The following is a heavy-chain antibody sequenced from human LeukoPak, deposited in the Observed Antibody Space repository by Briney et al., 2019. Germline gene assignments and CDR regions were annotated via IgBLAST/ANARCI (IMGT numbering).Heavy chain of an antibody. V-gene: IGHV3-66*01. CDR2: IYSGGST. J-gene: IGHJ3*02. D-gene: IGHD3-10*01. CDR1: GLTFSSNY. CDR3: AREGQPLGLDFDI. Sequence: GGSLRLSCAASGLTFSSNYMSWVRQAPGKGLEWVSVIYSGGSTYYADSVKSRFTISRDNTKNTLYLQMNSLRAEDTAVYYCAREGQPLGLDFDIWGPGTMVSVSS.